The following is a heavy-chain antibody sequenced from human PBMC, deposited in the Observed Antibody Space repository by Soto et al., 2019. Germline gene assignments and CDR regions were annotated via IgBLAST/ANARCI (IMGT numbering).Heavy chain of an antibody. D-gene: IGHD2-8*02. Sequence: PGGSLRLSCAASGFICSSYDMSWVRQAPGKGLEWVSTILVGGSTHYEDSVKGRFTISRDTSRNTVYLQMNSLTAGGTAMYYCAKATATGGGAFDICGQGTMVTVSS. CDR2: ILVGGST. CDR3: AKATATGGGAFDI. V-gene: IGHV3-23*01. CDR1: GFICSSYD. J-gene: IGHJ3*02.